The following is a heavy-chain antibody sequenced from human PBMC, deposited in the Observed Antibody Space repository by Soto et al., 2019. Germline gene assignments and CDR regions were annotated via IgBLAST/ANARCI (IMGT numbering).Heavy chain of an antibody. J-gene: IGHJ4*02. CDR3: AYRTSSGYYFNY. D-gene: IGHD3-22*01. CDR1: GGSISSGGYY. Sequence: PSETLSLTCTVSGGSISSGGYYWSWIRQHPGKGLEWIGYIYYSGSTYYNPSLKSRLTITKDTSKNQVVLTMTNMDPVDTATYYCAYRTSSGYYFNYWGQGTLVTVSS. CDR2: IYYSGST. V-gene: IGHV4-31*08.